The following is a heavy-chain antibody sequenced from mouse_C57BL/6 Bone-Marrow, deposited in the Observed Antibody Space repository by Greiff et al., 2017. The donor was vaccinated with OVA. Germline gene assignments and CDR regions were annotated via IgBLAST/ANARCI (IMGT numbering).Heavy chain of an antibody. Sequence: VQLQQSGPELVKPGASVKISCKASGYTFTDYYMNWVKQSHGKSLEWIGDINPNNGGTSYNQKFKGKATLTVDKSSSTAYMELRSLTSEDSAVYYCARRGYGSSYRFAYWGQGTLVTVSA. D-gene: IGHD1-1*01. CDR1: GYTFTDYY. CDR3: ARRGYGSSYRFAY. V-gene: IGHV1-26*01. CDR2: INPNNGGT. J-gene: IGHJ3*01.